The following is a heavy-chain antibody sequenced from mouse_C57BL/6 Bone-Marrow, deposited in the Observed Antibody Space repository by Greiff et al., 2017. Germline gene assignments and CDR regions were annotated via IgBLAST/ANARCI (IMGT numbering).Heavy chain of an antibody. Sequence: QVQLQQPGAELVMPGASVKLSCKASGYTFTSYWMHWVKQRPGQGLEWIGEIDPSDSDTNYNPKFKGKSTLTVDKSSSTAYMQLSSLTSEDSAVYYCAREARELWFAYWGQGTLVTVSA. CDR1: GYTFTSYW. J-gene: IGHJ3*01. CDR2: IDPSDSDT. V-gene: IGHV1-69*01. CDR3: AREARELWFAY.